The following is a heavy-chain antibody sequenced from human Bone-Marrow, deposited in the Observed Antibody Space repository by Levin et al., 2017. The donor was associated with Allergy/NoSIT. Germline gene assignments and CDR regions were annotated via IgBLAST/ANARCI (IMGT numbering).Heavy chain of an antibody. CDR1: GFTFSNVN. V-gene: IGHV3-48*03. D-gene: IGHD2-15*01. J-gene: IGHJ2*01. CDR3: ARIGSPGWYFDL. CDR2: ISRSGTST. Sequence: GSLRLSCAASGFTFSNVNLIWVRQAPVKGLEWVSYISRSGTSTYYADSVKGRFTISRDNAQNSLYLQMNSLRADDTGVYYCARIGSPGWYFDLWGRGTLVTVSS.